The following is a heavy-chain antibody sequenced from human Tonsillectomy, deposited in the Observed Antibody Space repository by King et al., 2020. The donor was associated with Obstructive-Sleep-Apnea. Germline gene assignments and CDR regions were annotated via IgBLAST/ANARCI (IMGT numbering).Heavy chain of an antibody. V-gene: IGHV3-48*01. CDR1: GFIFSRYS. Sequence: VQLVESGGGLVQPGESQRLSCEASGFIFSRYSMNWVRQAPGKGLELISYIIFYSSHIYYADSVQGRFTISRDNGRNSLYLQMNSLRAEDTAVYYCVRDLHWAFDIWGQGTVVTVSS. J-gene: IGHJ3*02. CDR2: IIFYSSHI. CDR3: VRDLHWAFDI.